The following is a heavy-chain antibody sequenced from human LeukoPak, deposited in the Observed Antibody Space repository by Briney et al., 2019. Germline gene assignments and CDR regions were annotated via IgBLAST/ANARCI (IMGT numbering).Heavy chain of an antibody. D-gene: IGHD3-10*01. Sequence: ASVKVSCKASGYTFTAYYMHWVQQAPGKGPEWMGRVDPEDGETIYAEKFQGRVTITADTSTDTAYMELSSLRSEDTAVYYCATGLPGGPWGQGTLVTVSS. CDR1: GYTFTAYY. V-gene: IGHV1-69-2*01. CDR3: ATGLPGGP. CDR2: VDPEDGET. J-gene: IGHJ5*02.